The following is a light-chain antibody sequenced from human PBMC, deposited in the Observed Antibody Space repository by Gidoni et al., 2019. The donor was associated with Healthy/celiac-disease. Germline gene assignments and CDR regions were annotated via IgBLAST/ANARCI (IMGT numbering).Light chain of an antibody. J-gene: IGLJ3*02. V-gene: IGLV1-47*01. Sequence: GQRVTISCSGSSSNIGSNYVYWYQQLPGTAPKLLIYRNNQRPSGVPDRFSGSKSGTSASLAISGLRSEDEADYYCAAWDDSLSGWVFGGGTKLTVL. CDR3: AAWDDSLSGWV. CDR1: SSNIGSNY. CDR2: RNN.